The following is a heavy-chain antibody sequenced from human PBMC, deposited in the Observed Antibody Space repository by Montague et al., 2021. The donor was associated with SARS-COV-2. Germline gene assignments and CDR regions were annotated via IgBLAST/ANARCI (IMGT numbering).Heavy chain of an antibody. CDR3: ARHSPTHGFDP. CDR2: ISYSRNT. CDR1: SGSISPSDTHY. J-gene: IGHJ5*02. V-gene: IGHV4-39*01. D-gene: IGHD4-17*01. Sequence: SETLSLTCVVSSGSISPSDTHYWGWVRQAPVKGLEWIATISYSRNTSYNPPLRSRFTIAVYTSKNQISLNLRSVTAADTSVYYCARHSPTHGFDPWGQGILVTVSS.